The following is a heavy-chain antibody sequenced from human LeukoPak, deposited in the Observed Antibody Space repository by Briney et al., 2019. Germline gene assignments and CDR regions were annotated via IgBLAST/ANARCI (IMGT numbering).Heavy chain of an antibody. CDR3: ARGAWATRLVS. CDR1: GESLNSYY. V-gene: IGHV4-34*01. D-gene: IGHD2-15*01. Sequence: SETLSLTCAVYGESLNSYYWSWVRQPPGEGLEWIGGIYESGTTEYNPSLKSRVTISMVPSKQQYSLSLSSVTAADTAVYYCARGAWATRLVSWGLGTPVIVSS. J-gene: IGHJ4*02. CDR2: IYESGTT.